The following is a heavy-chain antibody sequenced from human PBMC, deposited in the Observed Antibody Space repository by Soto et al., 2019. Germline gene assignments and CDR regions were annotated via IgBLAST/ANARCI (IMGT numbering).Heavy chain of an antibody. CDR3: TKEYIVGTTWGYFES. V-gene: IGHV3-30*18. J-gene: IGHJ4*02. Sequence: VQLVESGGGVVQPGGSLRLSCAASGFIFSTYGMHWVRQVPGKGLEWVAHISYDGSNEHYADSVKGRFTVSRDNAKNTLSLQLTSLRSEDTAVYYCTKEYIVGTTWGYFESWGQGTLLTVSS. D-gene: IGHD1-26*01. CDR2: ISYDGSNE. CDR1: GFIFSTYG.